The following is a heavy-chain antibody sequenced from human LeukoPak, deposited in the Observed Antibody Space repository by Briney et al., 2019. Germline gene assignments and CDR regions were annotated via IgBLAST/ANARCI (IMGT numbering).Heavy chain of an antibody. D-gene: IGHD3-22*01. Sequence: GGSLRLSCAASGFTFSSYAMSWVRQAPGKGLEWVSAISGSGGRTYYADSVKGRFTISRDNAKNSLYLQMNSLRAEDTAVYYCARSTANYYDSSAGYWGQGTLVTVSS. CDR3: ARSTANYYDSSAGY. CDR2: ISGSGGRT. V-gene: IGHV3-23*01. CDR1: GFTFSSYA. J-gene: IGHJ4*02.